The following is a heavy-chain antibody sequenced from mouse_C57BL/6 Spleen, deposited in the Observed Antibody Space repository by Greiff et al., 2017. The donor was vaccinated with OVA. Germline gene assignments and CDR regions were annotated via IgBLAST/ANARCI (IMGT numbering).Heavy chain of an antibody. V-gene: IGHV1-64*01. J-gene: IGHJ4*01. D-gene: IGHD1-1*01. Sequence: VQLKQPGAELVKPGASVKLSCKASGYTFTSYWMHWVKQRPGQGLEWIGMIHPNSGSTNYNEKFKSKATLTVDKSSSTAYMQLSSLTSEDSAVYYCARALITTVVAPYYYAMDYWGQGTSVTVSS. CDR3: ARALITTVVAPYYYAMDY. CDR2: IHPNSGST. CDR1: GYTFTSYW.